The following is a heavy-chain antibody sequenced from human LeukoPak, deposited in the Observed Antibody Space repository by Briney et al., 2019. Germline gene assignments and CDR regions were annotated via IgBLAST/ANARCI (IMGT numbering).Heavy chain of an antibody. CDR2: IYYSGST. CDR1: GCSISSYY. J-gene: IGHJ4*02. D-gene: IGHD4-17*01. CDR3: ARGVTTVTY. Sequence: TSETLSLTCTVSGCSISSYYWSWIRQPPGKGLEWIGYIYYSGSTNYNPSLKSRVTISVDTSKNQFSLKLSSVTAADTAVYYCARGVTTVTYWGQGTLVTVSS. V-gene: IGHV4-59*01.